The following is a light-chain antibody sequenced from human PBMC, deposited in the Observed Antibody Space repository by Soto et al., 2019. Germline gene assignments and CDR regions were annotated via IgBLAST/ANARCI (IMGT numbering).Light chain of an antibody. CDR3: QSFDSSLRVYV. Sequence: QSVLTQPRSVSGAPGQRVTISCTGSSSNFGAGYEVHWYKQVPGAAPTLVIFNNLNRPSGVPERFSGSKSGTSASLVISGLQAEDEADYYCQSFDSSLRVYVFGSGTKLTV. J-gene: IGLJ1*01. CDR1: SSNFGAGYE. V-gene: IGLV1-40*01. CDR2: NNL.